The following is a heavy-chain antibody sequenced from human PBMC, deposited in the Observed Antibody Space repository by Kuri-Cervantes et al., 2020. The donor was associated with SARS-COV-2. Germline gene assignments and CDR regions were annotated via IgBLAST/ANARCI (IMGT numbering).Heavy chain of an antibody. D-gene: IGHD3-3*01. CDR1: GGSISSYY. Sequence: SETLSLTCTVSGGSISSYYWSWIRQPPGKGLEWIGYIYYSGSTNYNPSLKSRVTISVDTSKNQFSLKLSSVTAADTAVYYCASRRGFLAYNDAFDIWGQGTMVTVSS. J-gene: IGHJ3*02. CDR3: ASRRGFLAYNDAFDI. CDR2: IYYSGST. V-gene: IGHV4-59*12.